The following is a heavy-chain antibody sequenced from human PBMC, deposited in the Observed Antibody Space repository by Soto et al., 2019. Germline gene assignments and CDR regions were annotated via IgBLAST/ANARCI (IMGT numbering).Heavy chain of an antibody. V-gene: IGHV4-59*01. Sequence: ETLSLTCTVSGDSIGSYRWSWIRQSPGRGLEWLGYISYSGTTNYNPSLKSRVTISIDTSRNQFSLQLTSVTAVDTAVYFCARDPRLDCWGQGTLVTVSS. CDR2: ISYSGTT. CDR1: GDSIGSYR. CDR3: ARDPRLDC. J-gene: IGHJ4*02.